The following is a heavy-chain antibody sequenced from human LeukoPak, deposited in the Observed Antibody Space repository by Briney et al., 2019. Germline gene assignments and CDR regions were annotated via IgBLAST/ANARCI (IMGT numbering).Heavy chain of an antibody. D-gene: IGHD3-9*01. J-gene: IGHJ2*01. V-gene: IGHV3-7*01. CDR3: ARRLRYFDWFNWYFDL. CDR1: GFTFSSYW. CDR2: IKQDGSEK. Sequence: QPGGSLRLSCAASGFTFSSYWMSWVRQAPGKGLEWVANIKQDGSEKYYVDSVKGRFTISRDNAKNSLYLQMNSLRAEDTAVYYCARRLRYFDWFNWYFDLWGRGTLVTVSS.